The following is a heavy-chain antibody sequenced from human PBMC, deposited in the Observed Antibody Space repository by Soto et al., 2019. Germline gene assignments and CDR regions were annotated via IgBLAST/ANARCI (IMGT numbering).Heavy chain of an antibody. CDR1: GGSFSGYY. CDR3: ARMTTSWYASFDP. Sequence: SETLSLTCAVYGGSFSGYYWSWIRQPPGKGLEWIGEINHSGSTNYNPSLKSRVTISVDTSKNQFSLRLSSVTAADTAVYYCARMTTSWYASFDPRGQGSQVTVSS. V-gene: IGHV4-34*01. D-gene: IGHD2-2*01. J-gene: IGHJ5*02. CDR2: INHSGST.